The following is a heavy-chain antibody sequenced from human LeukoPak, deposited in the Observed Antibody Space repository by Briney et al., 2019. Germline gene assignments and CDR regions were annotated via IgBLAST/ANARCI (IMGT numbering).Heavy chain of an antibody. J-gene: IGHJ4*02. CDR1: GVSFSGYY. D-gene: IGHD3-22*01. V-gene: IGHV4-34*01. CDR2: INHSGST. Sequence: SETLSLTCAVYGVSFSGYYWSWIRQPPGKGLEWIGEINHSGSTNYNPSLKSRVTISVDTSKNQFSLKLSSVTAADTAVYYCAVYYYDSSGYYYFDYWGQGTLVTVSS. CDR3: AVYYYDSSGYYYFDY.